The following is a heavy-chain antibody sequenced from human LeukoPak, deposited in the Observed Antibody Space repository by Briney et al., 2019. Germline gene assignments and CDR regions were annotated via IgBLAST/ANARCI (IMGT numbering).Heavy chain of an antibody. CDR2: ISSSSSTL. J-gene: IGHJ6*02. CDR3: ARDSYGMDV. CDR1: GFTFSSYS. Sequence: SGGSQRLSCAASGFTFSSYSMSWVRQAPGKGREWVAYISSSSSTLHYADPVKGRFTISRDNAKNSLYLQMNSLRAEDTAVYYCARDSYGMDVWGQGTTVTVSS. V-gene: IGHV3-48*01.